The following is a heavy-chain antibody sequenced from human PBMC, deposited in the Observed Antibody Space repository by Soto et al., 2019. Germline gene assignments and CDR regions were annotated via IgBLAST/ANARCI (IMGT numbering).Heavy chain of an antibody. Sequence: PSETLSLTCTVSGGSVSSGSYYWSWIRQPPGRELEGFGYIYYSGSTNYNPSLKSRVTISVDTSKNQFSLKLSSVTAADTAVYYCARDGPRDCSGGSCYSRYYYYGMDVWGQGTTVTVSS. J-gene: IGHJ6*02. CDR2: IYYSGST. V-gene: IGHV4-61*01. D-gene: IGHD2-15*01. CDR3: ARDGPRDCSGGSCYSRYYYYGMDV. CDR1: GGSVSSGSYY.